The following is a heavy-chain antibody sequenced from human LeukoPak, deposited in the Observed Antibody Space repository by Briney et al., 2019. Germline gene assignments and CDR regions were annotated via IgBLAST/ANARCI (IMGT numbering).Heavy chain of an antibody. D-gene: IGHD3-3*01. CDR3: ARGYKYYDFWSGTSPFDY. CDR1: GGSISSSYYY. CDR2: INHSGST. V-gene: IGHV4-39*07. J-gene: IGHJ4*02. Sequence: SETLSLTCTVSGGSISSSYYYWSWIRQPPGKGLEWIGEINHSGSTNYNLSLKSRVTISVDTSKNQFSLKLSSVTAADTAVYYCARGYKYYDFWSGTSPFDYWGQGTLVTVSS.